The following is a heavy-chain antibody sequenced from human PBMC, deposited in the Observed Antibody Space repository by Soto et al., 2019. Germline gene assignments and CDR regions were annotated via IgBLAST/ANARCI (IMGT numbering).Heavy chain of an antibody. Sequence: PGGSLRLSCVASGFTFSRHGLSWVRQAPGKGLEWVSTINPSGDSTFYADSVKGRFTISRDNSKNTVYLQMNSLSVGDTAVYLCAKVDGSTAGSFDYWGQGALVTVSS. V-gene: IGHV3-23*01. CDR1: GFTFSRHG. D-gene: IGHD6-13*01. J-gene: IGHJ4*02. CDR2: INPSGDST. CDR3: AKVDGSTAGSFDY.